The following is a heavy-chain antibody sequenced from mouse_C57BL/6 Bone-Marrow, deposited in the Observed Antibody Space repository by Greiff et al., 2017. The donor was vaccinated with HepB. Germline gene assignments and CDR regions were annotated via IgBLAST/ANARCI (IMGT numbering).Heavy chain of an antibody. V-gene: IGHV1-55*01. CDR1: GYTFTSYC. CDR2: IYHGSGST. CDR3: ARRDVGY. Sequence: QVQLEQPGAGLVKPGASVKMSCKASGYTFTSYCITWVKQSPGQGLEWIGDIYHGSGSTNYNEKFKSRATLTVNTSSSTACMQLSSLTSEDSAVYYYARRDVGYWGQGTTLTVSS. J-gene: IGHJ2*01.